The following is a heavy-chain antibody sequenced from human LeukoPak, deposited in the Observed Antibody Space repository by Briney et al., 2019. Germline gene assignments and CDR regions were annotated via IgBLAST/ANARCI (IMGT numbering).Heavy chain of an antibody. D-gene: IGHD4-11*01. CDR3: ARVSGTVTYYMDV. CDR2: FDPEDGET. V-gene: IGHV1-24*01. J-gene: IGHJ6*03. CDR1: GYTLTELS. Sequence: ASVKVSCKVSGYTLTELSMHWVRQAPGKGLEWMGGFDPEDGETIYAQKFQGRVTITADESTSTAYMELSSLRSEDTAVYYCARVSGTVTYYMDVWGKGTTVTVSS.